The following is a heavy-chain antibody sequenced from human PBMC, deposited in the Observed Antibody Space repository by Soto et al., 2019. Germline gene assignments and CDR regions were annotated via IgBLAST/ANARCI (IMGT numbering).Heavy chain of an antibody. J-gene: IGHJ6*02. CDR2: VSPPFRTS. CDR3: ARVLDYGSGSYSPYGMDV. CDR1: GVSFNNNG. Sequence: QVQLVQSGAEVKKPGSSVKVSCKTSGVSFNNNGIGWVRQAPGHGLEWMGGVSPPFRTSNYARKFQGRISMTADASTGTVNMELSSLTSEDTAQYDCARVLDYGSGSYSPYGMDVWGQGTTVTVSS. V-gene: IGHV1-69*01. D-gene: IGHD3-10*01.